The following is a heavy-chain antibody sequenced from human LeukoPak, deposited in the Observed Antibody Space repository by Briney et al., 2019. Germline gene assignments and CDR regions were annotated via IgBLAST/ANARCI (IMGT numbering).Heavy chain of an antibody. D-gene: IGHD6-19*01. Sequence: GGSLRLSCAASGFTFSSYWMHWVRQTPGKGLVWVSRISSDGSSRTYADSVKGRFTISRDNAKNTLYLQMNSLRVEDTAVYYCARGGSGWSTLDYWGQGTLVTVSS. V-gene: IGHV3-74*01. CDR1: GFTFSSYW. CDR3: ARGGSGWSTLDY. CDR2: ISSDGSSR. J-gene: IGHJ4*02.